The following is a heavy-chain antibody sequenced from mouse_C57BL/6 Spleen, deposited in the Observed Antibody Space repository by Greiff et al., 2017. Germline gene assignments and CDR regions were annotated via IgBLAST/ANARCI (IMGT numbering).Heavy chain of an antibody. D-gene: IGHD4-1*01. V-gene: IGHV1-82*01. CDR3: ARLLGGDFDY. CDR2: IYPGDGDT. Sequence: VQLQQSGPELVKPGASVKISCKASGYAFSSSWMNWVKQRPGKGLEWIGRIYPGDGDTNYNGKFKGKATLTADKSSSTAYMQLSSLTSEDSAVYFCARLLGGDFDYWGQGTTLTVSS. CDR1: GYAFSSSW. J-gene: IGHJ2*01.